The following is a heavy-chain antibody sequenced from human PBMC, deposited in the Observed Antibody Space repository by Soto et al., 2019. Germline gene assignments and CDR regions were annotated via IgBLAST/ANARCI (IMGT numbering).Heavy chain of an antibody. V-gene: IGHV1-8*01. CDR2: MNPNSGNT. J-gene: IGHJ5*02. CDR3: ARGPDYDNNWFDP. D-gene: IGHD3-9*01. Sequence: ASVKVSCKASGYTFTSYDINWVRQATGQGLEWMGWMNPNSGNTGYAQKFQGRVTMTRKTSISTAYMKLSSLGSEATAVYYCARGPDYDNNWFDPWGQGTLVTVSS. CDR1: GYTFTSYD.